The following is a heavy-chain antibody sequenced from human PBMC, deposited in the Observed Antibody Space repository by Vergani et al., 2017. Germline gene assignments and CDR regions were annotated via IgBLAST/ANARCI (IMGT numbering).Heavy chain of an antibody. V-gene: IGHV4-34*01. CDR2: IYYSGST. D-gene: IGHD3-10*01. CDR3: ARVRITMVRGVKRQNWFDP. CDR1: GGSFSGYY. J-gene: IGHJ5*02. Sequence: QVQLQQWGAGLLKPSETLSLTCAVYGGSFSGYYWSWIRQPPGKGLEWIGSIYYSGSTYYNPSLKSRVTISVDTSKNQFSLKLSSVTAADTAVYYCARVRITMVRGVKRQNWFDPWGQGTLVTVSS.